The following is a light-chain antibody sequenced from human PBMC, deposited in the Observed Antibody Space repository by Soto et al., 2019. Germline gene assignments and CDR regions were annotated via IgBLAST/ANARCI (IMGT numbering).Light chain of an antibody. Sequence: EFTQAPAPFTLSPWGTPSLSCRASQSVSSYLAWYQQKPGQAPRLLIYDASNRATGIPARFSGSGSGTDFTLTISSLEPEDFAVYYCQQRSNWPITFGQGTRLEIK. CDR2: DAS. CDR3: QQRSNWPIT. CDR1: QSVSSY. V-gene: IGKV3-11*01. J-gene: IGKJ5*01.